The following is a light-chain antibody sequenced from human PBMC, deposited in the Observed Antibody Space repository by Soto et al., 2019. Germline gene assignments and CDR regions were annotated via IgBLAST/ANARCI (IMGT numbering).Light chain of an antibody. CDR2: EVS. V-gene: IGLV2-14*01. CDR3: SSYTSSSTLRTV. CDR1: TSDIGTYSY. Sequence: QSALTQPASVSGSPGQSITISCTGTTSDIGTYSYVSWYQQHAGKAPKLIIYEVSNRPSGVSNRFSGSKSGYTASLSISGLQTEDEADYYCSSYTSSSTLRTVFGAGTKVTVL. J-gene: IGLJ1*01.